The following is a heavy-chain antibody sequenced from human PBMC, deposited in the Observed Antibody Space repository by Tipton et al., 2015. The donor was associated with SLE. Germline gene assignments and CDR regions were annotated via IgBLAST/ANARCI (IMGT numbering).Heavy chain of an antibody. V-gene: IGHV4-34*01. CDR1: GGSFSGYY. D-gene: IGHD6-13*01. CDR2: INHSGST. CDR3: ARRGAAAADY. J-gene: IGHJ4*02. Sequence: TLSLTCAVYGGSFSGYYWSWIRQPPGKGLEWIGEINHSGSTNYNPSLKSRVTISVDTSKNRFSLKLSSVTAADTAVYYCARRGAAAADYWGQGTLVTVSS.